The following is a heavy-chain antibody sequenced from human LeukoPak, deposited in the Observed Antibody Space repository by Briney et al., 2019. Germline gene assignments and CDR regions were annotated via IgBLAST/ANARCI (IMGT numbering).Heavy chain of an antibody. Sequence: SETLSLTCTVSGGSISSGSYYWSWIRQPAGKGLEWIGRIYTSGSTNYNPSLKSRVTMSVDTSKNQFSLKLSSVTAADTAVYCRAREHIVATTFDYWGQGTLVTVSS. CDR2: IYTSGST. V-gene: IGHV4-61*02. J-gene: IGHJ4*02. CDR1: GGSISSGSYY. CDR3: AREHIVATTFDY. D-gene: IGHD5-12*01.